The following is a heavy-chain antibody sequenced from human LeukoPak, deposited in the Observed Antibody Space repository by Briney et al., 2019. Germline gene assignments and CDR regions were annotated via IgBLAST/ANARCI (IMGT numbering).Heavy chain of an antibody. V-gene: IGHV3-21*01. CDR1: GFTFSSYS. D-gene: IGHD6-19*01. CDR2: ISSSSSYI. CDR3: ARSIAVAGTGAGG. Sequence: PGGSLRLSCAASGFTFSSYSMNWVRQAPGKGLEWVSSISSSSSYIYYADSVKGRFTISRDNAKNSLYLQMNSLRAEDTAVYYCARSIAVAGTGAGGWGQGTLVTVSS. J-gene: IGHJ4*02.